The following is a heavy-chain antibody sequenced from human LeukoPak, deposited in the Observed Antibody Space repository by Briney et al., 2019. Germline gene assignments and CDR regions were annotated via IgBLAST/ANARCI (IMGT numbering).Heavy chain of an antibody. D-gene: IGHD1-26*01. V-gene: IGHV6-1*01. CDR1: GDXVSSNSAA. Sequence: SQTLSLTCDISGDXVSSNSAAWTWIRQSPSRGLEWLGRTYYRSKWYNDYAVSVKSRITINPDTSKNQFSLQLNSVTPEDTAVYFCARELIHRGGSYPDYWGQGTLVTVSS. CDR2: TYYRSKWYN. J-gene: IGHJ4*02. CDR3: ARELIHRGGSYPDY.